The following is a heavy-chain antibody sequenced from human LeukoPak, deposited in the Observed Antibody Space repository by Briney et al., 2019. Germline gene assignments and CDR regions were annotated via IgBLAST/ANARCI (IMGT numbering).Heavy chain of an antibody. CDR1: GFTFSSYG. J-gene: IGHJ6*04. Sequence: PGRSLRLSCAASGFTFSSYGMHWVRQAPGKGLGWVAVISYDGSNKYYADSVKGRFTISRDNSKNTLYLQMNSLRAEDTAVYYCAKDYYGYGMDVWGKGTTVTVSS. CDR3: AKDYYGYGMDV. V-gene: IGHV3-30*18. CDR2: ISYDGSNK.